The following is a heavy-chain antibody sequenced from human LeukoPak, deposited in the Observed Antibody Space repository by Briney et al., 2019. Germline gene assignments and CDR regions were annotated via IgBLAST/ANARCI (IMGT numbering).Heavy chain of an antibody. V-gene: IGHV3-74*01. D-gene: IGHD6-13*01. Sequence: GGSLRLSCAASGFTFNIYWMHWVRQTPGKGLVWVSHINSDGSSTSYADSVKGRFTISRDNAKNTLYLQMNSLRAEDTAVYYCARVGQPYYFDYWGQGTLVTVSS. CDR3: ARVGQPYYFDY. CDR1: GFTFNIYW. CDR2: INSDGSST. J-gene: IGHJ4*02.